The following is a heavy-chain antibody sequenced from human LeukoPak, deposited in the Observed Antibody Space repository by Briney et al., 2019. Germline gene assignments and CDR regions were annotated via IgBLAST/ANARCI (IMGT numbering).Heavy chain of an antibody. Sequence: SETLSLTCTVSGGSISTYYWNWIRQPPGKRLEWFGYIYYSGSTNYNPSLKSRVTISVDTSKNQFSLKPSSVTAADTAVYYCARDRGSYYGFDYWGQGTLVTVSS. CDR3: ARDRGSYYGFDY. V-gene: IGHV4-59*01. CDR2: IYYSGST. D-gene: IGHD1-26*01. CDR1: GGSISTYY. J-gene: IGHJ4*02.